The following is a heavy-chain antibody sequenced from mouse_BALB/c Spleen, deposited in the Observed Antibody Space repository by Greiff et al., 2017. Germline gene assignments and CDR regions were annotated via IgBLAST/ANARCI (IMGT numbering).Heavy chain of an antibody. CDR3: ARDEGYAWFAY. CDR2: IRNKANGYTT. J-gene: IGHJ3*01. D-gene: IGHD3-2*02. Sequence: EVKLVESGGGLVQPGGSLRLSCATSGFTFTDYYMSWVRQPPGKALEWLGFIRNKANGYTTEYSASVKGRFTISRDNSQSILYLQMNTLRAEDSATDYCARDEGYAWFAYWGQGTLVTVSA. V-gene: IGHV7-3*02. CDR1: GFTFTDYY.